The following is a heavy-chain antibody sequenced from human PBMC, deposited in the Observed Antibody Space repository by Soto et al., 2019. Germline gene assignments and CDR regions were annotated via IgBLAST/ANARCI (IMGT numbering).Heavy chain of an antibody. CDR2: IKSKTDGGTT. J-gene: IGHJ4*02. V-gene: IGHV3-15*07. CDR1: GVTFSNAW. D-gene: IGHD2-8*01. Sequence: EVQLVESGGGLVKPGGSLRLSCAASGVTFSNAWMNWVRQAPGKGLEWVGRIKSKTDGGTTDYAAPVKGRFTISRDDSKNTLYLQMNSLETEDPAVYYCAADRCLNGVWYPGWWWGQGTLVTGSS. CDR3: AADRCLNGVWYPGWW.